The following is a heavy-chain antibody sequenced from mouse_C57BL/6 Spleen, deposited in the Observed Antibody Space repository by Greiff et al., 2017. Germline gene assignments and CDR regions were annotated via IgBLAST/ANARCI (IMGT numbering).Heavy chain of an antibody. D-gene: IGHD2-3*01. V-gene: IGHV1-64*01. J-gene: IGHJ1*03. Sequence: QVQLQQPGAELVKPGASVKLSCKASGYTFTSYWMHWVKQRPGQGLEWIGMIHPNSGSTNYNEKFKSKATLTVDKSSSTAYMQLSSLTPEDAAVYYWARGDDGYPHLDFGVWGTGTTVTVAT. CDR1: GYTFTSYW. CDR2: IHPNSGST. CDR3: ARGDDGYPHLDFGV.